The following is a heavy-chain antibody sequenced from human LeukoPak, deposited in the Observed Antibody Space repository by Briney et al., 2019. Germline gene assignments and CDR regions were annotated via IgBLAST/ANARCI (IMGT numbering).Heavy chain of an antibody. CDR1: GGSFSGYY. CDR2: INHSGST. J-gene: IGHJ3*02. D-gene: IGHD1-26*01. Sequence: ASETLSLTCAVYGGSFSGYYRSWIRQPPGKGLEWIGEINHSGSTNYNPSLKSRVTISVDTSKNQFSLKLSSVTAADTAVYYCARRRSYHDAFDIWGQGTMVTVSS. V-gene: IGHV4-34*01. CDR3: ARRRSYHDAFDI.